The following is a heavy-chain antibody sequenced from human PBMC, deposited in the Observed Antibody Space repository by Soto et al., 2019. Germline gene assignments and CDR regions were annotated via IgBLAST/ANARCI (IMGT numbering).Heavy chain of an antibody. D-gene: IGHD3-3*01. V-gene: IGHV3-21*01. CDR3: ARDPAFWSGPALNWFDP. CDR2: ISSSSSYI. CDR1: GFTFSSYS. J-gene: IGHJ5*02. Sequence: PGGSLRLSCAASGFTFSSYSMNWVRQAPGKGLEWVSSISSSSSYIYYADSVKGRFTISRDNAKNSLYLQMNSLRAEDTAVYYCARDPAFWSGPALNWFDPWGQGTLVTVSS.